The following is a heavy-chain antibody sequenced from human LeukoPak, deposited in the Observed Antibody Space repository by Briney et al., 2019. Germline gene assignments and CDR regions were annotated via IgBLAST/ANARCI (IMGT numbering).Heavy chain of an antibody. J-gene: IGHJ1*01. V-gene: IGHV3-21*01. CDR1: GITFGSYN. D-gene: IGHD3-22*01. CDR2: ISTSSSYR. CDR3: ARDGGDYYDSSGYPFHH. Sequence: GGSLRLSCAASGITFGSYNMNWVRKAPGKGLEWVSSISTSSSYRYYADSVKDPSTISRDNAKKSLYLQMNSLRAGDTAVYYCARDGGDYYDSSGYPFHHWGQGTLVTVSS.